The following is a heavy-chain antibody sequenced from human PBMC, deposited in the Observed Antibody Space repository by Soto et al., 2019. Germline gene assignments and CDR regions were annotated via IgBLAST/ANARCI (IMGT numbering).Heavy chain of an antibody. J-gene: IGHJ4*02. CDR2: IDPGSGNP. V-gene: IGHV1-3*01. Sequence: QVQLVQSGAEVKKPGASVRVSCKPSGYTLTNYAIHWVRQAAGQSLEWLAWIDPGSGNPTYSQKFRGRITLSRDTLSRDKSASTFYMDLSGLTSEDTAVYFCTRDLNGGNPFDYWGQGTLVTVSS. CDR3: TRDLNGGNPFDY. CDR1: GYTLTNYA. D-gene: IGHD2-8*01.